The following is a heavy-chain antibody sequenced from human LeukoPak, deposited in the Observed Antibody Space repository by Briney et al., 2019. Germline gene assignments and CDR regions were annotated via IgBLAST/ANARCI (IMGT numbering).Heavy chain of an antibody. CDR1: GYRFTDYD. D-gene: IGHD5-24*01. V-gene: IGHV1-18*04. Sequence: ASMKVSCKASGYRFTDYDISWVRQAPGQGLEWMGWIRGYNGNANYAQNLRGRVTMTTDTSTNTAYMELRGLRSDDTAVYYCARVNGFNLDYFDSWGQGTLVTVSS. CDR3: ARVNGFNLDYFDS. J-gene: IGHJ4*02. CDR2: IRGYNGNA.